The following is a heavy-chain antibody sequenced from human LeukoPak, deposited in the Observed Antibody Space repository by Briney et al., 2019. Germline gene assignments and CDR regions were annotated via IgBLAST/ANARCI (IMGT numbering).Heavy chain of an antibody. V-gene: IGHV4-39*01. CDR2: IYYSGST. J-gene: IGHJ4*02. D-gene: IGHD6-13*01. CDR1: GGSISSSSYY. Sequence: SETLSLTCTVSGGSISSSSYYWGWIRQPPGKGLEWIGSIYYSGSTYYNPSLKSRVTISVYTSKNQFSLKLSSVTAADTAVYYFSKIRHSSSLDGGFYFWGQGTLVTVSS. CDR3: SKIRHSSSLDGGFYF.